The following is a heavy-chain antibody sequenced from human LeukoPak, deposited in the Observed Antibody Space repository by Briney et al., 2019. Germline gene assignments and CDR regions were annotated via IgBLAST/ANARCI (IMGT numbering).Heavy chain of an antibody. CDR2: ISSSSSTI. Sequence: GGSLRLSWAAYGFTVISYSMSWVRQAPGKGLEWVSYISSSSSTIYYADSVKGRFTISRDNAKNSLYLQMNSLRDEDTAVYYCARAFGLTDYWGQGTLVTVSS. D-gene: IGHD3/OR15-3a*01. CDR1: GFTVISYS. J-gene: IGHJ4*02. V-gene: IGHV3-48*02. CDR3: ARAFGLTDY.